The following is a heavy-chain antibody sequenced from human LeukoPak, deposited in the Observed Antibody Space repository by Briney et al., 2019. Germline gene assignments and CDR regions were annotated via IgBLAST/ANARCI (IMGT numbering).Heavy chain of an antibody. D-gene: IGHD3-10*01. V-gene: IGHV1-8*01. Sequence: ASVKVSCKASGYTFTSYDINWVRQATGQGPEWMGWMNPSSGNTGYAQRFQGRVTMTRDTSISTAYLELSSLRPEDTAVYYCASHTYYYSSGSFGHWGQGTLVTVSS. CDR3: ASHTYYYSSGSFGH. CDR1: GYTFTSYD. CDR2: MNPSSGNT. J-gene: IGHJ4*02.